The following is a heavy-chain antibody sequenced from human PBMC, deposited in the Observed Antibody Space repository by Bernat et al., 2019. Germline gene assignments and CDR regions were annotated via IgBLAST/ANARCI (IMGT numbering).Heavy chain of an antibody. D-gene: IGHD3-3*01. V-gene: IGHV1-46*01. CDR3: AGAAHYDFWSGYFPINYYYGMDV. J-gene: IGHJ6*02. CDR1: GYTFTSYY. Sequence: QVQLVQSGAEVKKPGASVKVSCKASGYTFTSYYMHWVRQAPGQGLEWMGIINPSGGSTSYAQKFQGRVTMTRDTSTSTVYMELSSLRSEDTAVYYCAGAAHYDFWSGYFPINYYYGMDVWGQGTTVTVSS. CDR2: INPSGGST.